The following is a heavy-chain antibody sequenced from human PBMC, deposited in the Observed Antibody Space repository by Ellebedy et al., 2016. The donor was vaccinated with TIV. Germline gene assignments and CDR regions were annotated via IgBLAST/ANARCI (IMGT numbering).Heavy chain of an antibody. CDR3: ARDSLRTAGSLDY. CDR2: IWYDGSNK. Sequence: PGGSLRLSCAGSGFTFSSYGMHWVRQAPGKGLEWVAVIWYDGSNKFYGDSVKGRFTISRDNSKNTLYLQMNRLRAEDTAVYYCARDSLRTAGSLDYWGQGTLVTVSS. J-gene: IGHJ4*02. CDR1: GFTFSSYG. D-gene: IGHD6-13*01. V-gene: IGHV3-33*01.